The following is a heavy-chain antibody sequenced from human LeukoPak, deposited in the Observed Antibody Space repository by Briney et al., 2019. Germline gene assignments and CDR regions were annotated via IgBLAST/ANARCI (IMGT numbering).Heavy chain of an antibody. CDR1: GASISSSNW. Sequence: SETLSLTCAVSGASISSSNWWCWVRQPPGKGLEWIGEIYHSGSTNYNPSLNPSLKSRGAISVDKSKNQFSLKLNSVTAADTAVYYCAREREWLRWDYWGQGTLVTVSS. CDR2: IYHSGST. V-gene: IGHV4-4*02. CDR3: AREREWLRWDY. J-gene: IGHJ4*02. D-gene: IGHD5-12*01.